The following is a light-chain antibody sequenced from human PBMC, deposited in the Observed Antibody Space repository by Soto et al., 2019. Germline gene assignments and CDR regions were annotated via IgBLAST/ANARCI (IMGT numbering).Light chain of an antibody. Sequence: EIVLTQSPATLSLSPGERATLSCRASQSVSSYLAWYQQKPGQAPRLLIYDASNRATGIPARFSGSGSGTDFTLTINSLEPEDFALYFCQQRSNWPYTFGQGTKLEIK. CDR3: QQRSNWPYT. CDR1: QSVSSY. V-gene: IGKV3-11*01. J-gene: IGKJ2*01. CDR2: DAS.